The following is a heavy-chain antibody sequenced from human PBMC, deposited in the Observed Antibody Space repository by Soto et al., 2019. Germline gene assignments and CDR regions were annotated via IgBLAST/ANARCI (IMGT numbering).Heavy chain of an antibody. V-gene: IGHV1-69*01. CDR1: GGTFSSYA. D-gene: IGHD2-15*01. CDR3: ARVGDCSGGSCYSGYYYSMDV. Sequence: QVQLVQSGAEVKKPGSSVKVSCKASGGTFSSYAISWVRQAPGQGLEWMGGIIPIFGTANYAQKFQGRVTITADESPSTAYMELSRLRSEDTAVYYCARVGDCSGGSCYSGYYYSMDVWGQGTTVTVS. J-gene: IGHJ6*02. CDR2: IIPIFGTA.